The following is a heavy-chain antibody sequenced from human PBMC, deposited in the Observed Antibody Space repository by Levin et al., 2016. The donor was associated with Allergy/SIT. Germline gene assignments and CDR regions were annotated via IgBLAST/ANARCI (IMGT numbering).Heavy chain of an antibody. CDR1: GGSISSSSYY. V-gene: IGHV4-39*07. CDR3: VRASYYGSSGSSPVAFDV. D-gene: IGHD3-10*01. J-gene: IGHJ3*01. Sequence: SETLSLTCTVSGGSISSSSYYWGWIRQPPGKGLEWIGSIYYSGSTYYTPSLKSRATISVDTSKNQFSLKLTSVTAADTAVYYCVRASYYGSSGSSPVAFDVWGQGTMLTVSS. CDR2: IYYSGST.